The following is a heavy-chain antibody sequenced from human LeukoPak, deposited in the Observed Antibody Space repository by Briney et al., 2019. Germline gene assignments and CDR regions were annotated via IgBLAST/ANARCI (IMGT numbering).Heavy chain of an antibody. J-gene: IGHJ4*02. V-gene: IGHV4-34*01. Sequence: SETLSLTCAVNGGSFSGYYWSWIRQPPGKGLEWIGEINHSGSTNYNPSLKSRVTISVDTSKNQFSLKLSSVTAADTAVYYCARGERGYSSSWYHYWGQGTLVTVSS. CDR2: INHSGST. CDR3: ARGERGYSSSWYHY. CDR1: GGSFSGYY. D-gene: IGHD6-13*01.